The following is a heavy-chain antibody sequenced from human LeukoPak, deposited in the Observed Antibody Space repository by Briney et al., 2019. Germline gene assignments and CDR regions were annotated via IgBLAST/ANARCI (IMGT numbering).Heavy chain of an antibody. Sequence: PGGSLRLSCAASGFTFIDYYMSWLGQAPGKGLEWVSYISSSSSSIYCADSVKGRFTISMVNAKNSLYLQMNSLRAEETAVYYCASIGTYWGQGTLVTVSS. CDR2: ISSSSSSI. D-gene: IGHD3-10*01. CDR3: ASIGTY. V-gene: IGHV3-11*04. CDR1: GFTFIDYY. J-gene: IGHJ4*02.